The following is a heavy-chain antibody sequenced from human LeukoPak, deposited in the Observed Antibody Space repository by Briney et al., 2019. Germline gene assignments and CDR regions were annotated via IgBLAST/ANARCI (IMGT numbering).Heavy chain of an antibody. V-gene: IGHV3-20*04. D-gene: IGHD3-10*01. Sequence: PGGSLRLSCAASGFTFGDYGMSWVRQAPGKGLEWVSGIDWNGGSTGYADSVKGRFTISRDNAKNSLYLEMNSLRAEDTAFYYCARRYYYGSGSYLWYGLDVWGQGTTVTVSS. CDR1: GFTFGDYG. CDR3: ARRYYYGSGSYLWYGLDV. J-gene: IGHJ6*02. CDR2: IDWNGGST.